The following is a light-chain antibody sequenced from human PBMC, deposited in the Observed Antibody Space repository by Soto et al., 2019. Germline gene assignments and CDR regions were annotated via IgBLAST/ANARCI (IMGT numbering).Light chain of an antibody. Sequence: QSVLTPPRSVPGSPGQSFTISCTGTSSDFCTYDFVSWYQQHPGKAPRLMIFDVSERPSGVPDRFSGSKSGNTASLTISGLQAEDEADYYCCLYAVTFYVFGTGTKVTVL. CDR3: CLYAVTFYV. J-gene: IGLJ1*01. CDR1: SSDFCTYDF. CDR2: DVS. V-gene: IGLV2-11*01.